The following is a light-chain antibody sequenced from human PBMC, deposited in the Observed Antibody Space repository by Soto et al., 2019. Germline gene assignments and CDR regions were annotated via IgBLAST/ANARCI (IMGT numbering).Light chain of an antibody. CDR2: DAF. J-gene: IGKJ5*01. Sequence: EIVLTQSPATLSLSPGERATLSCRASQSVSTYLAWYQQKPGQAPRLLIYDAFNRATGVPARFRGSGSGTDFTLTISGLEPEEFSVYYCQQRDKWPITGGQGTRLEIK. CDR1: QSVSTY. V-gene: IGKV3-11*01. CDR3: QQRDKWPIT.